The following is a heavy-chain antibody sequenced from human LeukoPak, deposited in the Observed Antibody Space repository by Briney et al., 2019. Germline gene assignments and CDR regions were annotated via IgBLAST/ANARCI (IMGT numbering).Heavy chain of an antibody. D-gene: IGHD3-3*01. V-gene: IGHV1-24*01. CDR2: FDPEDGET. J-gene: IGHJ3*02. Sequence: ASVKVSCKISGYTLTELSMHWVRQAPGKGLERMGGFDPEDGETIYAQKFQGRVTMTEDTSTDTAYMELSSLRSEDTAVYYCATHDFWSGYDAFDIWGQGTMVTVSS. CDR3: ATHDFWSGYDAFDI. CDR1: GYTLTELS.